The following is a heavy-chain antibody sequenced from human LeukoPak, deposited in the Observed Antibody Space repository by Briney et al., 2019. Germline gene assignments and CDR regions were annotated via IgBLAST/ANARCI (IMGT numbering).Heavy chain of an antibody. CDR1: GGAINYY. CDR2: IYETGRT. CDR3: VRHSDRYFFGMDV. D-gene: IGHD1-26*01. V-gene: IGHV4-59*08. J-gene: IGHJ6*02. Sequence: SETLSLTCSVSGGAINYYWSWFRQPPGKGLEWIGQIYETGRTAYNPTLKSRVTISRDTSKNQISLQLWSVTAADTALYYCVRHSDRYFFGMDVWGQGTTVTVSS.